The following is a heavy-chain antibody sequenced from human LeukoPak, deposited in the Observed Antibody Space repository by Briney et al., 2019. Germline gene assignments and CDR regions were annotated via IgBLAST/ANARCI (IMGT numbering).Heavy chain of an antibody. V-gene: IGHV3-64*01. D-gene: IGHD1-26*01. CDR3: ARDRPDIVGASGDVFDI. Sequence: PGGSLRLSCAASGFTFSSYAMHWVRQAPGKGLEYVSAISSNGGSTYYANSVKGRFTISRDNSKNTLYLQMGSLRAEDMAVYYCARDRPDIVGASGDVFDIWGQGTMVTVSS. J-gene: IGHJ3*02. CDR2: ISSNGGST. CDR1: GFTFSSYA.